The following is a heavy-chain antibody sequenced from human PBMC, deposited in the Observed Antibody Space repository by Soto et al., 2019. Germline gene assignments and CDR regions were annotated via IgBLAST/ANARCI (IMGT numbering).Heavy chain of an antibody. V-gene: IGHV1-18*01. CDR1: GYTFTSYG. J-gene: IGHJ6*02. Sequence: ASVKVSCKASGYTFTSYGISCVRQAPGQGLEWMGWISAYNGNTNYAQKLQGRVTMTTDTSTSTAYMELRSLRSDDTAVYYCARDSGYAKDYYYYYGMDVWGQGTTVTVSS. CDR2: ISAYNGNT. CDR3: ARDSGYAKDYYYYYGMDV. D-gene: IGHD5-12*01.